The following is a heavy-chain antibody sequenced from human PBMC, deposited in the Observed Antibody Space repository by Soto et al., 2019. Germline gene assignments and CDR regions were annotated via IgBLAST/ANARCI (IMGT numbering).Heavy chain of an antibody. Sequence: GASVKVSCKASGYTFTSYYMHWVRQAPGQGLEWMGIINPSGGSTSYAQKFQGRVTMTRDTSTSTVYMELSSLRSEDTAVYYFGGVQLTGSLKNYFDTGARGPGVPVPS. V-gene: IGHV1-46*01. CDR2: INPSGGST. J-gene: IGHJ4*02. CDR3: GGVQLTGSLKNYFDT. D-gene: IGHD3-10*01. CDR1: GYTFTSYY.